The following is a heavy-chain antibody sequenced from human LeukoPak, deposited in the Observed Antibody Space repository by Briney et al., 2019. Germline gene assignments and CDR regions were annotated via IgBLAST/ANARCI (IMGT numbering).Heavy chain of an antibody. V-gene: IGHV3-15*01. CDR1: GFTFSNAW. Sequence: PGGSLRLSCAASGFTFSNAWMNWVRQAPGKGLEWVGRIKSKTDGGTTDYAAPVKGRFTISRDDSKNTLYLQMNSLKTEDTAVYYCTTGPGCWYVGRADYWGQGTLVSVSS. CDR2: IKSKTDGGTT. CDR3: TTGPGCWYVGRADY. D-gene: IGHD6-13*01. J-gene: IGHJ4*02.